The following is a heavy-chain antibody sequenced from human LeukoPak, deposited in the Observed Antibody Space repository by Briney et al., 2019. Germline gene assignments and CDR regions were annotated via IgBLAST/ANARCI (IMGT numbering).Heavy chain of an antibody. D-gene: IGHD2-15*01. CDR3: ARRGGYCSGGSCYYVDY. CDR1: GYSFTSYW. V-gene: IGHV5-51*01. Sequence: GESLKISCKGSGYSFTSYWIGWVRQMPGKGLEWMGIIYPGDSDTRYRPSFQGQVTISADKSISTAYLQWSSLKASDTAMYYCARRGGYCSGGSCYYVDYWDQGTLVTVSS. CDR2: IYPGDSDT. J-gene: IGHJ4*02.